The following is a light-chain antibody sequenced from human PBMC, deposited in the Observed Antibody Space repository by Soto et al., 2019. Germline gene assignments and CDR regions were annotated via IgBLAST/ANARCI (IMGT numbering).Light chain of an antibody. V-gene: IGLV1-47*01. CDR1: SSSIGSNY. CDR3: AAWDDSLRGGV. Sequence: QSVLTKPPSASGTPVQRVTISCSESSSSIGSNYIYWYQQLPGTAPKLLIYRDSQRPSGVPDRFYGSKSGTSASLAISGLRSEDEADYYCAAWDDSLRGGVFGGGTKVTVL. CDR2: RDS. J-gene: IGLJ3*02.